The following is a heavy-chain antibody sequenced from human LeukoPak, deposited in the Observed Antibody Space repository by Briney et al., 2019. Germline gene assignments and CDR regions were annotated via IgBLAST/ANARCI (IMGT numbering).Heavy chain of an antibody. D-gene: IGHD4-17*01. CDR3: AALYGDYLNDAFDI. V-gene: IGHV3-30*03. CDR2: ISYDGSNK. J-gene: IGHJ3*02. Sequence: GGSLRLSCAASGFTFSSYGMHWVRQAPGKGLEWVAVISYDGSNKYYADSVKGRFTISRDNSKNTLYLQMNSLRAEDTAVYYCAALYGDYLNDAFDIWGQGTMVTVSS. CDR1: GFTFSSYG.